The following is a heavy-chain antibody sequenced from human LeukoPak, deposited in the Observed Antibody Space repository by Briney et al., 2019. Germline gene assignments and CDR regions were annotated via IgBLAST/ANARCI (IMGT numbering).Heavy chain of an antibody. Sequence: GASVKVSCKASGYTFTSYGISWVRQAPGQGLEWMGWISAYNGNTNYAQKLQGRVTMTTDTSTSTAYMELRSLRSDDTAVYYCPRTGYCSSTSCLGIWWFDPWGQGTLVTVSS. D-gene: IGHD2-2*03. CDR1: GYTFTSYG. J-gene: IGHJ5*02. V-gene: IGHV1-18*01. CDR2: ISAYNGNT. CDR3: PRTGYCSSTSCLGIWWFDP.